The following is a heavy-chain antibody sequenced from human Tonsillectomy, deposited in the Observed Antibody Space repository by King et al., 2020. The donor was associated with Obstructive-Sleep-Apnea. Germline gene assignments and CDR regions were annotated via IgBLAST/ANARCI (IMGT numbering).Heavy chain of an antibody. CDR3: TRQHHPDSALDY. CDR1: GFTFSGFA. V-gene: IGHV3-73*01. Sequence: VQLVESGGGLVQPGGSLKLSCAASGFTFSGFAIHWVRQSSGRGLEWVGRIRSKTNDYATEYAASMQGRFTISRDDSKNTAYLQLDSLKTEVTAIYYCTRQHHPDSALDYWGQGTLVTVSS. D-gene: IGHD1-26*01. CDR2: IRSKTNDYAT. J-gene: IGHJ4*02.